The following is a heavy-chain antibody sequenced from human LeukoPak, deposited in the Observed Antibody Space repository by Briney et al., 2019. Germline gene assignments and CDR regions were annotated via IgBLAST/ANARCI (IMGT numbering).Heavy chain of an antibody. CDR1: GFTFSSYE. V-gene: IGHV3-64*01. J-gene: IGHJ6*03. CDR3: AKDHFMATAYMDV. D-gene: IGHD5-24*01. Sequence: SGGSLRLSCAASGFTFSSYEMNWVRQTPGKGLEYVSGINSNGGSTQYASSVKGRFTISRDNSKNTLYLQMNSLRAEDTAVYYCAKDHFMATAYMDVWGKGTTVTVSS. CDR2: INSNGGST.